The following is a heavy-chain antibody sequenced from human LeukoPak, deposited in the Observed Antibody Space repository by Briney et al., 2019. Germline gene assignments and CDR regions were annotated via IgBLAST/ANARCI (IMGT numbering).Heavy chain of an antibody. J-gene: IGHJ4*02. Sequence: SETLSLTCAVYGGSFSGYYWSWIRQPPGKGLEWIGEINHSGSTNYNPSLKSRVTISVDTSKNQFSLKLSSVTAADTAVYYCARRGYLWFGESRGNDYWGQGTLVTVSS. CDR2: INHSGST. D-gene: IGHD3-10*01. V-gene: IGHV4-34*01. CDR1: GGSFSGYY. CDR3: ARRGYLWFGESRGNDY.